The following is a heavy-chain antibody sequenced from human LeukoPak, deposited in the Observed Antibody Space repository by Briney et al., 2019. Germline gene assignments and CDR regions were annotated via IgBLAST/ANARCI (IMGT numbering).Heavy chain of an antibody. CDR3: ARSSSITIFGVINWFDP. V-gene: IGHV4-4*07. Sequence: SETLSLTRTVSGGSISSYYWSWIRQSAGKGLEWIGRISTTGGASYNPSLKSRLTMSVDTSKNQFSLTLSYVTAADTAVYYCARSSSITIFGVINWFDPWGQGTLVTVSS. D-gene: IGHD3-3*01. CDR2: ISTTGGA. J-gene: IGHJ5*02. CDR1: GGSISSYY.